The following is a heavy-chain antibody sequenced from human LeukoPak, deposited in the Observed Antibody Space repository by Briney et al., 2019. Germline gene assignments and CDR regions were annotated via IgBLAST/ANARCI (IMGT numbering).Heavy chain of an antibody. CDR2: ISGSGDST. CDR3: AKDLVGTTGY. CDR1: GFTFSNYA. J-gene: IGHJ4*02. V-gene: IGHV3-23*01. D-gene: IGHD1-26*01. Sequence: GGSLRLSFAASGFTFSNYAMSWVRQAPGKGLEWVSGISGSGDSTHCADSVKGRFTISRDNSKNTLYLQMNSLRAEDTALYYCAKDLVGTTGYWGQGTLVTVSS.